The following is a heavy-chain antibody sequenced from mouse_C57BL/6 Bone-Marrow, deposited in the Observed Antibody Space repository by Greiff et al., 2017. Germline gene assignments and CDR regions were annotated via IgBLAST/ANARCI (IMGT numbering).Heavy chain of an antibody. CDR1: GYTFTEYT. J-gene: IGHJ1*03. Sequence: VQLQQSGAELVKPGASVTMSCKASGYTFTEYTINWVKQRPGQGLEWIGGFYPGSGSIKYNEKFKDKATMTADTSSSTAYMELSSLTSEDSAVYFGERHEKCGGRYFDVGGTGTTVTVSA. CDR2: FYPGSGSI. CDR3: ERHEKCGGRYFDV. D-gene: IGHD1-1*02. V-gene: IGHV1-62-2*01.